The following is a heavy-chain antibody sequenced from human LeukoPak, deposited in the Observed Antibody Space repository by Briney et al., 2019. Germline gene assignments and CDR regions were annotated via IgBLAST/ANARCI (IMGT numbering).Heavy chain of an antibody. V-gene: IGHV3-48*01. CDR3: ARVIDGTVRS. J-gene: IGHJ5*02. Sequence: GGSLRLSCAASGFSFSIYSMNWVRQAPGKGLEWVSYISSSSSTIYYADSVKGRFTISRDNAKNSLYLQMNSLRAGDTAVYYCARVIDGTVRSWGQGTLVTVSS. D-gene: IGHD2-15*01. CDR1: GFSFSIYS. CDR2: ISSSSSTI.